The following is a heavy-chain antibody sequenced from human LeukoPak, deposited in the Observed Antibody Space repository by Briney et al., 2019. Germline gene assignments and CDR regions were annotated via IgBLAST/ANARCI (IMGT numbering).Heavy chain of an antibody. CDR3: ARHVPVDTAMVSHDAFDI. CDR2: VYYSGST. Sequence: SETLSLTCTVSGGSISTYFWSWIRQPPGKGLEWIGYVYYSGSTNYNPSLKSRVTISVDTSKNQFSLKLTSVTAADTAVYYCARHVPVDTAMVSHDAFDIWGQGTMVTVSS. V-gene: IGHV4-59*08. J-gene: IGHJ3*02. CDR1: GGSISTYF. D-gene: IGHD5-18*01.